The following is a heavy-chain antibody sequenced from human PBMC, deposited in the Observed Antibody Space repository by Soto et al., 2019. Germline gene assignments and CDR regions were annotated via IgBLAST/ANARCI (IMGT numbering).Heavy chain of an antibody. J-gene: IGHJ6*02. CDR3: ASSRGSGPPSPYYYYGMDV. CDR2: IIPIFGTA. Sequence: ASVKVSCKAPGGTFSSYAISWVRQAPGQGLEWMGGIIPIFGTANYAQKFQGRVTITADKSTSTPYMELISLRSEDTAVYYCASSRGSGPPSPYYYYGMDVWGQGTTVTVSS. V-gene: IGHV1-69*06. D-gene: IGHD2-15*01. CDR1: GGTFSSYA.